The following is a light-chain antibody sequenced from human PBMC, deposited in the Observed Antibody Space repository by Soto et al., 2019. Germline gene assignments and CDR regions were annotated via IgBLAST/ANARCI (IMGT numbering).Light chain of an antibody. CDR2: DVT. CDR3: CTYAGSFHQ. CDR1: NSDVGNYNF. J-gene: IGLJ3*02. Sequence: QSALTQPRSVSGSPGQVVTISCTGTNSDVGNYNFVSWYQHHPGKAPKLMIYDVTKRPSGVPDRFSGSKSGNTASLTISGLQPEDEADYYCCTYAGSFHQFGGGTKLTVL. V-gene: IGLV2-11*01.